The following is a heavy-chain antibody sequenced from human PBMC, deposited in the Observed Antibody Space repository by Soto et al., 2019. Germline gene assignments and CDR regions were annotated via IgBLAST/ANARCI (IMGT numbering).Heavy chain of an antibody. V-gene: IGHV1-46*01. J-gene: IGHJ5*02. CDR1: GYTFTSYY. Sequence: GASVKVSCKASGYTFTSYYMHWARQAPGQGLEWMGIINPSGGSTSYAQKFQGRVTMTRDTSTSTVYMELSSLRSEDTAVYYCARDLMPPPGLRFLEWFPSYWFDPWGQGTLVTVSS. D-gene: IGHD3-3*01. CDR2: INPSGGST. CDR3: ARDLMPPPGLRFLEWFPSYWFDP.